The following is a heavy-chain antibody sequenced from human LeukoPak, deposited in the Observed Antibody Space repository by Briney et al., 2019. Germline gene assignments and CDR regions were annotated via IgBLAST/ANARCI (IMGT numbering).Heavy chain of an antibody. Sequence: PGGSLRLSCAASGFTFSSYSMNWVRQAPGKGLEWVSSISSSSSYIYYAGSVKGRFTISRDNAKNSLYLQMNSLRAEDTAVYYCARGGGYDSSGYYYGYRDAFDIWGQGTMVTVSS. CDR3: ARGGGYDSSGYYYGYRDAFDI. CDR1: GFTFSSYS. V-gene: IGHV3-21*01. D-gene: IGHD3-22*01. J-gene: IGHJ3*02. CDR2: ISSSSSYI.